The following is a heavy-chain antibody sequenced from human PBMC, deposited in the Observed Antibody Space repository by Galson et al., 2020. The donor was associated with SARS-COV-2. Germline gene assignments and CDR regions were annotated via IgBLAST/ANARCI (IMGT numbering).Heavy chain of an antibody. CDR1: GGSIISGSYY. V-gene: IGHV4-61*02. CDR2: IYTTTCGT. Sequence: SETLSLTCTVSGGSIISGSYYWSWIRQPAGKGLDWIGRIYTTTCGTNYNPSLKGRVTISVDTSKNQFSLRLTSLTAADTAVYYCARESRWDLYFDFWGQGTLVTVSS. D-gene: IGHD1-26*01. J-gene: IGHJ4*02. CDR3: ARESRWDLYFDF.